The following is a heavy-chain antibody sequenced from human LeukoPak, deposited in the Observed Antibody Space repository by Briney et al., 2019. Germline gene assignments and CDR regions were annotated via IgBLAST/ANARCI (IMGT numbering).Heavy chain of an antibody. CDR2: ISYDGSNK. CDR3: ARSKGGAQREYGMDV. CDR1: GFTFSSYA. Sequence: SGGSLRLSCAASGFTFSSYAMHWVRQAPGKGLEWVAVISYDGSNKYYADSVKGRFTISRDNAKNSVYLQMNSLRAEDTAVYYCARSKGGAQREYGMDVWGQGTTVTVSS. V-gene: IGHV3-30*07. J-gene: IGHJ6*02. D-gene: IGHD1-1*01.